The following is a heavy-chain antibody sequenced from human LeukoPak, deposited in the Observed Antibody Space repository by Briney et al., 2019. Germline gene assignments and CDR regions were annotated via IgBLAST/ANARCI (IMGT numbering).Heavy chain of an antibody. Sequence: ASVKVSCKASGGTFSSHAISWVRQAPGQGREWVGGIIPIFGTTNYSQKFQGRVTITTDESTSTGYIELRSPRSDDTAVYYSARGDSRYDYGFANSGQGTLVTVSS. CDR1: GGTFSSHA. CDR3: ARGDSRYDYGFAN. CDR2: IIPIFGTT. D-gene: IGHD5-12*01. V-gene: IGHV1-69*05. J-gene: IGHJ4*02.